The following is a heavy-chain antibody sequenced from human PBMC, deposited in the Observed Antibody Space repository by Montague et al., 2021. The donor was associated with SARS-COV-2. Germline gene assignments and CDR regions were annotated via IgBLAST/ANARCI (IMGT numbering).Heavy chain of an antibody. CDR1: GGSISSSSCY. Sequence: SETLSLTCTLSGGSISSSSCYWGWIRQPPGKGLEWIGSIYYSGSTYYXPSLKSRVTISVDTSKNQFSLKLSSVTAADTYVYYCARVGHQQLVRLSGLDVWGQGTTVTVSS. D-gene: IGHD6-13*01. CDR2: IYYSGST. CDR3: ARVGHQQLVRLSGLDV. V-gene: IGHV4-39*07. J-gene: IGHJ6*02.